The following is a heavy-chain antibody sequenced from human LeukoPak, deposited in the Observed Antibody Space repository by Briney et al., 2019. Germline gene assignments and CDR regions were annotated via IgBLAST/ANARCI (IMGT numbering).Heavy chain of an antibody. V-gene: IGHV3-48*02. J-gene: IGHJ4*02. CDR1: GFAFSSYN. D-gene: IGHD6-13*01. CDR2: ISTSSSTI. Sequence: PGGSLRLSCAASGFAFSSYNMNWVRQAPGKGLEWVSYISTSSSTIYYADSVKGRFTISRDNAKTSLYLQMNSLRDEDTAVYYCARDEQQLVRGATFDYWGQGTLVTVSS. CDR3: ARDEQQLVRGATFDY.